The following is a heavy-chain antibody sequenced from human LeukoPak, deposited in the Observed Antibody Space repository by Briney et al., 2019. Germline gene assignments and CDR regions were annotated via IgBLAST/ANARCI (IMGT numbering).Heavy chain of an antibody. CDR2: ISSNSNYI. Sequence: PGGSLRLSCAASGFTFSSYILNWVRQAPGKGLEWVSSISSNSNYIYYADSMKGRFTISRDNAKNSLYLQMNSLRAEDTAVYYCAREQSVADFDSWGQGTLVTVSS. D-gene: IGHD6-19*01. J-gene: IGHJ4*02. CDR3: AREQSVADFDS. CDR1: GFTFSSYI. V-gene: IGHV3-21*01.